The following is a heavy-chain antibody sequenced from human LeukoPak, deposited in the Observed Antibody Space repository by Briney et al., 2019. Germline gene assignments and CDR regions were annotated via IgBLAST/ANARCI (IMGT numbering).Heavy chain of an antibody. CDR3: ARDNGVRYCSSTSCYGRFDP. CDR2: KSYNGSNK. D-gene: IGHD2-2*01. CDR1: GFTFSSYA. J-gene: IGHJ5*02. V-gene: IGHV3-30*04. Sequence: PGGSLRLSCAASGFTFSSYAMHWVRQLPGKGLEWGAVKSYNGSNKYYADSVKGRFTISRDNSKNTLYLQMNSLRAEDTAVYYCARDNGVRYCSSTSCYGRFDPWGQGTLVTVSS.